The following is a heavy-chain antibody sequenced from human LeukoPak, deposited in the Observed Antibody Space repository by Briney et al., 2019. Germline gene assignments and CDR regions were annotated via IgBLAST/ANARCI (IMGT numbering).Heavy chain of an antibody. D-gene: IGHD6-19*01. CDR2: ISGSGGST. V-gene: IGHV3-23*01. CDR1: GFTFSSYA. CDR3: AKGPYSSGWYFDY. J-gene: IGHJ4*02. Sequence: GGSLRLSCAASGFTFSSYAMSWVRQAPGKGLEWVLAISGSGGSTYYADSVKGRFTISRDNSKNTLYLQMNSLRAEDTAVYYCAKGPYSSGWYFDYWGQGTLVTVSS.